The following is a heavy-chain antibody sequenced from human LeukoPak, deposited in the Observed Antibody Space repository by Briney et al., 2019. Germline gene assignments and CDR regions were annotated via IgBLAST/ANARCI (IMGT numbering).Heavy chain of an antibody. CDR2: IHSSGSA. D-gene: IGHD3-22*01. Sequence: SGTLSLTCTVSGGSISGFYCSWLRQSAEKGLEWIGRIHSSGSANYNPSLKSRVTMSVDTSKNQFSLQVTSMTAADTAVYHCANTLYSVVFDPWGPGTLATVSS. CDR1: GGSISGFY. J-gene: IGHJ5*02. CDR3: ANTLYSVVFDP. V-gene: IGHV4-4*07.